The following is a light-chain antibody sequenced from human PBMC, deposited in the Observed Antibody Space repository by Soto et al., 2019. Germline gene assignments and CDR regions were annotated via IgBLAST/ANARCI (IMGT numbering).Light chain of an antibody. J-gene: IGLJ1*01. V-gene: IGLV2-14*01. CDR1: SSDVGGYNY. CDR2: EVS. Sequence: QSALTQPASVSGSPGQSITISCTGTSSDVGGYNYVSWYQQHPGKAPKLMIYEVSNRPSGVSNRFSGSKSGNTASLTISGLQAEDEADYYCISYTSISTFYVFGTGTKVTVL. CDR3: ISYTSISTFYV.